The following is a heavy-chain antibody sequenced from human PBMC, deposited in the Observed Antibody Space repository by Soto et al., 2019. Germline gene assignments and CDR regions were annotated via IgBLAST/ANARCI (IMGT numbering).Heavy chain of an antibody. CDR1: GFTFTDSA. J-gene: IGHJ4*01. CDR2: IIYRTNNYAT. V-gene: IGHV3-73*01. Sequence: GGSLRLSCAASGFTFTDSAMHWLRQASGKGLEWVGRIIYRTNNYATAYAASVKGRFTIPRDDSKTTTYPQTNRLKAEDTAVYYWSNLDGYHIGKWGDGTLATVSS. D-gene: IGHD2-21*01. CDR3: SNLDGYHIGK.